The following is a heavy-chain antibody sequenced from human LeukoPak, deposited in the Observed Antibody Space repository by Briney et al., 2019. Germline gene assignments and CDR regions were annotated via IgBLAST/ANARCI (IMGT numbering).Heavy chain of an antibody. CDR3: AGGEYSSSLGAFDI. D-gene: IGHD6-6*01. CDR1: GGSIHRGSYY. Sequence: PSETLSLTCTVSGGSIHRGSYYWSWIRQPAGRGLEWIGRIYSSGTTKYNPSLNSRVNISANPSKNQFSLRLTSVTAADTAVYYCAGGEYSSSLGAFDIWGQGTMVTVSS. V-gene: IGHV4-61*02. J-gene: IGHJ3*02. CDR2: IYSSGTT.